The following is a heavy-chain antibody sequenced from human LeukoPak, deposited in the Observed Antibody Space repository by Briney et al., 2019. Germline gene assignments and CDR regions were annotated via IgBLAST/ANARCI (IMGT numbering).Heavy chain of an antibody. D-gene: IGHD1-14*01. CDR2: MYHSGST. Sequence: PSETLSLTCTVSGYSVRSGYYWGWIRQSPGKDLEWIGTMYHSGSTYYNPSLKSRLIISVDTSKNQFSLKLSSVTAADTAVYYCARGRRYSDYWGQGTLVTVSS. J-gene: IGHJ4*02. CDR3: ARGRRYSDY. V-gene: IGHV4-38-2*02. CDR1: GYSVRSGYY.